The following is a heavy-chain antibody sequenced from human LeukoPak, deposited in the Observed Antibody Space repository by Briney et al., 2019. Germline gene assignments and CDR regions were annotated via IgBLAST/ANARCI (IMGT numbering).Heavy chain of an antibody. CDR1: GGSISSGGYY. Sequence: SQTLSLTCTVSGGSISSGGYYWSWIRQHPGKGLEWIGYIYYSGSTYHNPSLKSRVTISVDTSKNQFSLKLSSVTAADTAVYYCARDQYGGYVYNWFDPWGQGTLVTVSS. J-gene: IGHJ5*02. CDR3: ARDQYGGYVYNWFDP. CDR2: IYYSGST. D-gene: IGHD5-12*01. V-gene: IGHV4-31*03.